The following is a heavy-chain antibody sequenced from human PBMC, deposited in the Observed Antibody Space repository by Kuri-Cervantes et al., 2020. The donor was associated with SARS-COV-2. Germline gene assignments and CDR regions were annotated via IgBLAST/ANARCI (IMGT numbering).Heavy chain of an antibody. CDR3: ARGRYFDWFTYFDY. J-gene: IGHJ4*02. Sequence: GESLKISCAASGFTFSSYAMHWVRQAPGKGLEWVAVISYDGSNKYYADSVKGRFTISRDNSKNTLYLQMNSLRAEDTAVYYCARGRYFDWFTYFDYWGQGTLVTVSS. CDR1: GFTFSSYA. CDR2: ISYDGSNK. V-gene: IGHV3-30*04. D-gene: IGHD3-9*01.